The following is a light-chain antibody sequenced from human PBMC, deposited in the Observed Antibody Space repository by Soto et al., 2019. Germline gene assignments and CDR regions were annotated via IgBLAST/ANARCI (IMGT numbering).Light chain of an antibody. Sequence: QSALTQPASVSGSPGQSITISCTGTSNDVGGYNYVSWYQQHPVKAPKLMIHEVSNRPSGVSNRFSGSKSGNTASLTISGLQDEDEADYYCSSYTSSSTPVVFGGGTKLTVL. CDR3: SSYTSSSTPVV. V-gene: IGLV2-14*01. CDR2: EVS. J-gene: IGLJ2*01. CDR1: SNDVGGYNY.